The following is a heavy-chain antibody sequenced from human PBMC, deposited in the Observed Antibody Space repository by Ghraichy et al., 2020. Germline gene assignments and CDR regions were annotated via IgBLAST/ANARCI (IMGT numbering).Heavy chain of an antibody. V-gene: IGHV3-33*01. J-gene: IGHJ4*02. CDR1: GFTFSSYG. CDR2: IWYDGSNK. Sequence: GGSLRLSCAASGFTFSSYGMHWVRQAPGKGLEWVAVIWYDGSNKYYADSVKGRFTISRDNSKNTLYLQMNSLRAEDTAVYYCARDYLVGATNTLDYWGQGTLVTVSS. D-gene: IGHD1-26*01. CDR3: ARDYLVGATNTLDY.